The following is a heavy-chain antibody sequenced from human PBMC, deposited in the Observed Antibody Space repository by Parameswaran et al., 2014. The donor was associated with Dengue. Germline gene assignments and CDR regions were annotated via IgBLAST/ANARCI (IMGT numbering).Heavy chain of an antibody. V-gene: IGHV3-64D*06. CDR2: ISSNGGST. CDR3: VKADYVWGSSPGGAFDI. J-gene: IGHJ3*02. Sequence: WIRQPPGKGLEYVSAISSNGGSTYYADSVKGRFTISRDNSKNTLYLQMSSLRAEDTAVYYCVKADYVWGSSPGGAFDIWGQGTMVTVSS. D-gene: IGHD3-16*01.